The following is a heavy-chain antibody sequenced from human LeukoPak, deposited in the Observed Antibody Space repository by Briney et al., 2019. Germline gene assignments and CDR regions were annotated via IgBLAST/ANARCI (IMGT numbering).Heavy chain of an antibody. CDR1: GFTFSTCA. CDR3: AKHYDISGYYPY. V-gene: IGHV3-23*01. CDR2: ISGGGGST. Sequence: GGSLRLSCAASGFTFSTCAMSWVRQAPGKGLEWVSAISGGGGSTHYADSVKGRFTISRDNSKNTLFLQMSSLRADDTAIYYCAKHYDISGYYPYWGRGTLVTVSS. J-gene: IGHJ4*02. D-gene: IGHD3-22*01.